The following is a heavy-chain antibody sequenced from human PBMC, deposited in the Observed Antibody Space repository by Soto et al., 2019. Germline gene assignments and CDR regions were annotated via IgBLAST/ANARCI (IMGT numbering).Heavy chain of an antibody. D-gene: IGHD3-16*02. Sequence: PGESLKISCKGSGYSFTSYWIGWVRQMPGKGLEWMGIIYPGDSDTRYSPSFQGQVTISADKSISTAYLQWSSLKASDTAMYYCARQSRYDYVWGSYRPPAPFDYWGQGTLVTVSS. V-gene: IGHV5-51*01. CDR2: IYPGDSDT. CDR1: GYSFTSYW. J-gene: IGHJ4*02. CDR3: ARQSRYDYVWGSYRPPAPFDY.